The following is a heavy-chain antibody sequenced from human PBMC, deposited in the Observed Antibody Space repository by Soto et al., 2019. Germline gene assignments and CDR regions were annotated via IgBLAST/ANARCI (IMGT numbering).Heavy chain of an antibody. Sequence: SETLSLTCTVSGDSISSSNSHWGWTRQPPGKGLEYIGSVYYGGAIFYSGNIYYNPSLKSRVTISVDTSKNQFSLRLCSVTAADTGVYYCVRYDRINMKPYSPEGFHIWGQGTMVTVSS. CDR1: GDSISSSNSH. CDR3: VRYDRINMKPYSPEGFHI. D-gene: IGHD3-3*02. V-gene: IGHV4-39*01. J-gene: IGHJ3*02. CDR2: VYYGGAIFYSGNI.